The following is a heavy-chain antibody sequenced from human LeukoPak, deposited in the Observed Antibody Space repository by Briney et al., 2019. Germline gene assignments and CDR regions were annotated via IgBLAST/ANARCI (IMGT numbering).Heavy chain of an antibody. V-gene: IGHV3-7*01. CDR2: IKQDGSEK. J-gene: IGHJ1*01. D-gene: IGHD6-19*01. Sequence: GGSLRLSCEASGLTFNKYWMTWVRQAPGKGLEWVANIKQDGSEKNYVDSVKGRFTISRDNAKNSLPLRMNSLSAEDTAVYYCATGYSSGWYFYFQHWGQGSLVSVSS. CDR1: GLTFNKYW. CDR3: ATGYSSGWYFYFQH.